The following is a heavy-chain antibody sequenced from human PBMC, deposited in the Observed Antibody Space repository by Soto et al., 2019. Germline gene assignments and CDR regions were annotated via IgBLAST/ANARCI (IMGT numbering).Heavy chain of an antibody. CDR3: ARGGSGYVWFNEF. CDR2: IIPIFGTA. J-gene: IGHJ4*02. CDR1: GGIFSSYA. D-gene: IGHD3-22*01. Sequence: QEQLVQSGAEVKKPGSSVKVSCKASGGIFSSYAISWVRQAPGQGLEWMGGIIPIFGTANYAQKFQGRVTITADESMNTAYRDLSSLKSEDTDIYYCARGGSGYVWFNEFWVQGTLVTVSS. V-gene: IGHV1-69*01.